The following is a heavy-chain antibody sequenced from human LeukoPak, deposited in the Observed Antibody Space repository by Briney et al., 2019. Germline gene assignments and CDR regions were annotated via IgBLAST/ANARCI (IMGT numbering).Heavy chain of an antibody. Sequence: GGSLRLSCAASGFTFSSYAIHWVRQAPGKGLEWVAVIWSDGSNKYYADSVKGRFTISRDNSKNTLYLQMNSLRAEDTAVYYCARDSHWYFDLWGRGTLVTVSS. CDR2: IWSDGSNK. V-gene: IGHV3-33*01. CDR1: GFTFSSYA. J-gene: IGHJ2*01. CDR3: ARDSHWYFDL.